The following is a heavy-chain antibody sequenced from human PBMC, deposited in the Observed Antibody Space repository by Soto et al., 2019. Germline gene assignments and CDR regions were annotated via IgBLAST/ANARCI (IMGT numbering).Heavy chain of an antibody. Sequence: EVQLVGSGGGLVQPGRSLRLSCAASGFTFDDFAMHWVRQAPGKGLEWVSGISWNGATMGYGDSVSGRFTISRDNTKNSLYLQMNSLKPEDTALYYCAKDNGGYYDSSGNFEYWGQGTLVTVSS. CDR1: GFTFDDFA. J-gene: IGHJ4*02. CDR3: AKDNGGYYDSSGNFEY. V-gene: IGHV3-9*01. D-gene: IGHD3-22*01. CDR2: ISWNGATM.